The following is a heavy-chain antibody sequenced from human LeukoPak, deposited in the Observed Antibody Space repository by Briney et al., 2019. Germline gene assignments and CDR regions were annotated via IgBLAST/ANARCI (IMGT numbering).Heavy chain of an antibody. CDR2: ISHDGSIK. Sequence: GGSLRLSCAASGFTFSTYTMHWVRQAPGKGLEWVAVISHDGSIKFNADSVKGRFTISGDNSKNTLYLQMNSLRTEDTALYYCTRDRGSTDFDYWGQGTLVTVSS. CDR1: GFTFSTYT. D-gene: IGHD3-10*01. CDR3: TRDRGSTDFDY. V-gene: IGHV3-30*04. J-gene: IGHJ4*02.